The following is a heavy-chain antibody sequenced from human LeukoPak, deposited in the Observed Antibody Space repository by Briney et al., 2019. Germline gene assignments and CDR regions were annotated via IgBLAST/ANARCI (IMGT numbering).Heavy chain of an antibody. CDR2: ISGSGGST. Sequence: GGSLRLSCAASGFTFSSYAMSWVRQAPGKGLEWVSAISGSGGSTYYADSVKGRFTISRDNSKNTLYLQMNSLRAEDTAAYYCAKQEGSGWYRAYYYYYGMDVWGQGTTVTVSS. D-gene: IGHD6-19*01. J-gene: IGHJ6*02. V-gene: IGHV3-23*01. CDR3: AKQEGSGWYRAYYYYYGMDV. CDR1: GFTFSSYA.